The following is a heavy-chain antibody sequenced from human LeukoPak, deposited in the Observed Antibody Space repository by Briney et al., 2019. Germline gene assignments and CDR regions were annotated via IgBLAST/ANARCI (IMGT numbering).Heavy chain of an antibody. CDR3: ARHGSIATGAFTY. Sequence: PSETLSLTCSVSGGSIGRSSYYWGWTRQPPGKGLEWIGSIYSSGGTYYNPSLKSRVTISVDTSRNQFSLKLGSVTAADTAVYYCARHGSIATGAFTYWGQGTLVTVSS. CDR1: GGSIGRSSYY. CDR2: IYSSGGT. V-gene: IGHV4-39*01. J-gene: IGHJ4*02. D-gene: IGHD6-13*01.